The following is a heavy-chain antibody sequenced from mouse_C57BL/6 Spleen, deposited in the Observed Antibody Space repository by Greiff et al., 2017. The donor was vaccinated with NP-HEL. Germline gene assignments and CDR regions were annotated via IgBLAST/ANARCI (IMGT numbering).Heavy chain of an antibody. CDR3: AREAYYGSSYLMDY. D-gene: IGHD1-1*01. J-gene: IGHJ4*01. V-gene: IGHV5-17*01. Sequence: EVQLVESGGGLVKPGGSLKLSCAASGFTFSDYGMHWVRQAPEKGLEWVAYISSGSSTIYYADTVKGRFTISRDNAKNTLFLQMTSLRSEDTAMYYCAREAYYGSSYLMDYWGQGTSVTVSS. CDR2: ISSGSSTI. CDR1: GFTFSDYG.